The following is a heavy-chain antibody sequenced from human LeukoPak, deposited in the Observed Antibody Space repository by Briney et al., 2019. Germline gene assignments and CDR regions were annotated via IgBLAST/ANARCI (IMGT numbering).Heavy chain of an antibody. CDR1: GFSFSSYW. J-gene: IGHJ4*02. D-gene: IGHD6-19*01. CDR2: INPDGSNM. V-gene: IGHV3-7*01. Sequence: GGSLRLSCAASGFSFSSYWMSWVRQAPGKGLEWVANINPDGSNMLYVDSVKGRFTISRDNAKNSLYLQMNNLRAEDTAVYFCVSGLQWLCWGQGTLVTVSS. CDR3: VSGLQWLC.